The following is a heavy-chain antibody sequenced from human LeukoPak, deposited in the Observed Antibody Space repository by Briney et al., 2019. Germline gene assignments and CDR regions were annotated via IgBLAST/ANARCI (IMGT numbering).Heavy chain of an antibody. D-gene: IGHD3-10*01. CDR3: ARDGRYYYGSGSYLFDY. CDR2: IYSGGST. Sequence: GGSLRLSCAASGFTVSSNYMSWVRQAPGKGLEWVSVIYSGGSTYYADSVKGRFTISRDNSKNTLYLQMNSLRAEDTVVYYCARDGRYYYGSGSYLFDYWGQGTLVTVSS. J-gene: IGHJ4*02. CDR1: GFTVSSNY. V-gene: IGHV3-66*01.